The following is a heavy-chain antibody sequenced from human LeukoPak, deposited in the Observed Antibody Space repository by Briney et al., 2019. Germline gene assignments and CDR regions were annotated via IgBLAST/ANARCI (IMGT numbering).Heavy chain of an antibody. CDR2: ISSSGSTI. J-gene: IGHJ3*02. CDR3: ARGVRATIYDAFDI. Sequence: GGSLRLSCAGSGFSVSDYYMSWIRQAPGKGLEWISFISSSGSTIYYRDSVKGRFTMSRDTTKNSLYLQMNSLRAEDTALYYCARGVRATIYDAFDIWGQGTMVTVSS. CDR1: GFSVSDYY. D-gene: IGHD3-9*01. V-gene: IGHV3-11*01.